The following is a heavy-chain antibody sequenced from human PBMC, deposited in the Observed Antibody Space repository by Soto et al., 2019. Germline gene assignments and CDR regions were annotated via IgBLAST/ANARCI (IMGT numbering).Heavy chain of an antibody. CDR1: GASIGTNNW. Sequence: SETLSLTCAVSGASIGTNNWWSWVRQPPEKGLEWIGEVYDSGTTNCNPSLKSRVTISIDNSKNQFSLRLTSMTAADTAVYYCAGQASFGVVEGCFDPWGQGTLVTVSS. D-gene: IGHD3-3*01. CDR2: VYDSGTT. V-gene: IGHV4-4*02. J-gene: IGHJ5*02. CDR3: AGQASFGVVEGCFDP.